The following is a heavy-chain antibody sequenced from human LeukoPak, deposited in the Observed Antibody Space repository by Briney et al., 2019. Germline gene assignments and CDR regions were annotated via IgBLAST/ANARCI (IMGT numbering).Heavy chain of an antibody. CDR3: ARGAALDP. V-gene: IGHV4-30-4*07. J-gene: IGHJ5*02. CDR1: GGSISSGGYS. Sequence: SQTLSLTCAVSGGSISSGGYSWSWIRQPPGKGLEWIGYIYYSGSTYYNPSLKSRVTISVDTSKNQFSLKLSSVTAADTAVYYCARGAALDPWGQGTLVTVSS. CDR2: IYYSGST.